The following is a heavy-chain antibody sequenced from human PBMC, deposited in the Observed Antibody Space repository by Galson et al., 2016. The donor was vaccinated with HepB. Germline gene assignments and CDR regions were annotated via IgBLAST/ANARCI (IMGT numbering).Heavy chain of an antibody. D-gene: IGHD3-22*01. CDR1: GFTFSSYS. V-gene: IGHV3-21*01. CDR2: ISSGSSYI. CDR3: ARDASSTGYFGGTTDDY. Sequence: SLRLSCAASGFTFSSYSMNWVRQAPGKGLEWVSSISSGSSYIFYADSVKGRFNISRDNAKNSLYLQMNSLRAEDTAVYYCARDASSTGYFGGTTDDYWGQGTLVTVSS. J-gene: IGHJ4*02.